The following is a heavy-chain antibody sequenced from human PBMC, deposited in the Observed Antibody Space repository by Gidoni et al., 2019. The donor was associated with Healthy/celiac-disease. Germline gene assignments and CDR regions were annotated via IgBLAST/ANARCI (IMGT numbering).Heavy chain of an antibody. CDR2: INSDGSRT. V-gene: IGHV3-74*01. D-gene: IGHD2-2*01. J-gene: IGHJ3*02. Sequence: EVQLVDSGGGLVLPGGSLRLSCAASGFTFSSYWMHWVRQAPGKGLVWVSRINSDGSRTSYADSVKGRFTISRDNAKNTLYLQMNSLRAEDTAVYYCAVVVVPAASGNDAFDIWGQGTMVTVSS. CDR1: GFTFSSYW. CDR3: AVVVVPAASGNDAFDI.